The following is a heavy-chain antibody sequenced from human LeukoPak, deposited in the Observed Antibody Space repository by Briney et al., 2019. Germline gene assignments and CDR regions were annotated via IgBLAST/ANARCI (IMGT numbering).Heavy chain of an antibody. V-gene: IGHV3-74*01. Sequence: QAGGSLRLSCAASGFTFSSYWMHWVRQAPGKGLVWVSRINSDGSSTSYADSVKGRFTISRDNAKHTLYLQMNSLRAEDTAVYYCARGHITIFGAGYGMDVWGQGTTVTVSS. CDR2: INSDGSST. J-gene: IGHJ6*02. CDR1: GFTFSSYW. D-gene: IGHD3-3*01. CDR3: ARGHITIFGAGYGMDV.